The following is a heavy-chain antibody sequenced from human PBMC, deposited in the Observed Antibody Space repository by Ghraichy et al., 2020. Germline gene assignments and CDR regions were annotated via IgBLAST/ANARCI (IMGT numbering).Heavy chain of an antibody. V-gene: IGHV1-69*01. D-gene: IGHD5-12*01. J-gene: IGHJ4*02. CDR1: GGTFSSYA. CDR3: ARVSDGGYSGYGDFDY. Sequence: VSCKASGGTFSSYAISWVRQAPGQGLEWMGGIIPIFGTANYAQKFQGRVTITADESTSTAYMELSSLRSEDTAVYYCARVSDGGYSGYGDFDYWGQGTLVTVSS. CDR2: IIPIFGTA.